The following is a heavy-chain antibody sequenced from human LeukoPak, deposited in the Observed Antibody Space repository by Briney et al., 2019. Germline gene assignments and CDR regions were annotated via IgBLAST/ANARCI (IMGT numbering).Heavy chain of an antibody. CDR2: ISGSGGST. J-gene: IGHJ4*02. V-gene: IGHV3-23*01. CDR1: GFTFSSYG. Sequence: GGSLRLSCAASGFTFSSYGMSWVRQAPGKGLEWVSGISGSGGSTYYADSVKGRFTIFRDNSKNMLYLQMNTLRAKDTAVYYCARDSNWNNGGFDYWGQGTLVTVSA. D-gene: IGHD1/OR15-1a*01. CDR3: ARDSNWNNGGFDY.